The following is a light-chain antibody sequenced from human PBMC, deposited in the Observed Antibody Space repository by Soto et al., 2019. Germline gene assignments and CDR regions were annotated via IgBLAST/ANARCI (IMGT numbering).Light chain of an antibody. CDR1: QSVSSY. Sequence: EIVLKHSSATLSFSPGERATLSCRASQSVSSYLAWYQQKPGQAPRLLIYDASNRATGIPARFSGSGSGTDFTLTISSLEPEDFAVYYCQQRSNWPPGLTFGGGTKVDIK. CDR2: DAS. CDR3: QQRSNWPPGLT. V-gene: IGKV3-11*01. J-gene: IGKJ4*01.